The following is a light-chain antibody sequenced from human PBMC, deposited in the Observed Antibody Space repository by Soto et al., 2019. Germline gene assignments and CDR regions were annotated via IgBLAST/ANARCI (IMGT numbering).Light chain of an antibody. CDR1: PSVPNY. CDR3: QQRNIWPPVT. J-gene: IGKJ5*01. Sequence: EIVLTQSPATLSLSPGERATLSCRASPSVPNYLAWYQQKPSQAPRLLIYGAFNRATGIPARFSGSGSGADFTLTISSLEPEDFAVYYCQQRNIWPPVTFGQGTRLEIK. CDR2: GAF. V-gene: IGKV3-11*01.